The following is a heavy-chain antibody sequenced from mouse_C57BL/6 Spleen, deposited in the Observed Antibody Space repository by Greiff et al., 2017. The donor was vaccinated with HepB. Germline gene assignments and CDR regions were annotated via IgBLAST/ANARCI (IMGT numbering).Heavy chain of an antibody. CDR2: IWSGGST. CDR1: GFSLTSYG. CDR3: ARKGDDYEGGYAMDY. Sequence: VKLMESGPGLVQPSQSLSITCTVSGFSLTSYGVHWVRQSPGKGLEWLGVIWSGGSTDYNAAFISRLSISKDNSKSQVFFKMNSLQADDTAIYYCARKGDDYEGGYAMDYWGQGTSVTVSS. V-gene: IGHV2-2*01. J-gene: IGHJ4*01. D-gene: IGHD2-4*01.